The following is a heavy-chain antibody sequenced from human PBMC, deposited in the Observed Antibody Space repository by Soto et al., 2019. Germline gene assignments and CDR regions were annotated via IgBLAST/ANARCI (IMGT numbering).Heavy chain of an antibody. CDR1: GFTFSTYA. CDR3: AKYMTMARSANWFDP. Sequence: GGSLRLSCAASGFTFSTYAMTWVRQAPGKGLEWVSAISGTGGAIYYADSVKGRFTISRDNSKNTLYLQMNSLRAEDTAVYFCAKYMTMARSANWFDPWGQGTLVTVSS. CDR2: ISGTGGAI. J-gene: IGHJ5*02. D-gene: IGHD3-10*01. V-gene: IGHV3-23*01.